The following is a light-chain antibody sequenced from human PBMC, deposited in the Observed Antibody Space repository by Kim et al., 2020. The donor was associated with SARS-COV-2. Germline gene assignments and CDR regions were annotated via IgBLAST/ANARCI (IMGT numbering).Light chain of an antibody. Sequence: GQSITISCTGTSGDVGGYNYVSWYQQHPGKAPKLVIYDVTNRPSGVSNRFSGSKSGNTASLTISGLQAEDEADYYCSSYTSSSTLVFGGGTQLTVL. V-gene: IGLV2-14*03. J-gene: IGLJ2*01. CDR2: DVT. CDR3: SSYTSSSTLV. CDR1: SGDVGGYNY.